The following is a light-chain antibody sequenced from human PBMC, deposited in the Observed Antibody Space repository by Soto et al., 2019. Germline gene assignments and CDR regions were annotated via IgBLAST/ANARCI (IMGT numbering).Light chain of an antibody. Sequence: EIVLAQSPGTLSLSPGEIATLSCRASQSLGGDYLAWFQQKPGQSPRLLIYSASNRATGIPDRFSGSGSGKDFTLTISRLEPEDFVVYYCQQNGRLPITFGQGTRLEIK. CDR3: QQNGRLPIT. CDR1: QSLGGDY. CDR2: SAS. J-gene: IGKJ5*01. V-gene: IGKV3-20*01.